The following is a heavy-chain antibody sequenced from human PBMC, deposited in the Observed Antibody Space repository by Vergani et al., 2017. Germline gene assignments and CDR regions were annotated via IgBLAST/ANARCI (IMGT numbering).Heavy chain of an antibody. V-gene: IGHV4-39*01. J-gene: IGHJ4*02. Sequence: QLQLQESGPGLVKPSETLSLTCTVSGGSISSSSYYWGWIRQPPGKGLEWIGSIYYSGSTYYNPSLKSRVTISVDTSKNQFSLKLSSVTAADTAVYYCARSVAGMLVDYWGQGTLVTVSS. CDR3: ARSVAGMLVDY. CDR1: GGSISSSSYY. CDR2: IYYSGST. D-gene: IGHD6-19*01.